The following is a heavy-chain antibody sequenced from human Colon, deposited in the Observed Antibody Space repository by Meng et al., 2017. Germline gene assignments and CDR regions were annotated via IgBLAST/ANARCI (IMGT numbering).Heavy chain of an antibody. D-gene: IGHD3-10*01. J-gene: IGHJ6*02. CDR2: ISGDAGTT. Sequence: EGSLRLSCAASGFSFSPYSMSWVRQAPGKGLEWVSSISGDAGTTYYADSVKGRFTVSRDNSKNTLFLQMNSLRVEDTAVYYCAKCGSGNDYTCHYRGMDVWGQGNMVNVAS. CDR1: GFSFSPYS. V-gene: IGHV3-23*01. CDR3: AKCGSGNDYTCHYRGMDV.